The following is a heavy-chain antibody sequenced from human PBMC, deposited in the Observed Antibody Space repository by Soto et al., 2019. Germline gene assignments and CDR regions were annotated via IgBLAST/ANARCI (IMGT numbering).Heavy chain of an antibody. CDR3: ARENDPLGAFDF. CDR2: ISSSSSTI. J-gene: IGHJ3*01. Sequence: GGSLRLSCAASGFTFSSYSMNWVRQAPGKGLEWVSYISSSSSTIYYLDSVKGRFTIFKNNPNNSLYLEMNSLRAEDTAVYYCARENDPLGAFDFWGQGSMVTVSS. CDR1: GFTFSSYS. V-gene: IGHV3-48*04. D-gene: IGHD1-1*01.